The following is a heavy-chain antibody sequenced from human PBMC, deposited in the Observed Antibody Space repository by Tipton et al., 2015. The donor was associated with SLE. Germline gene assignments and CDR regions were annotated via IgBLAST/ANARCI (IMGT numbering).Heavy chain of an antibody. D-gene: IGHD6-19*01. J-gene: IGHJ4*02. Sequence: QVQLVQSGAEVKKPGASVKVSCKASGYTFTSYGISWVRQAPGQGLEWMGWISAYNGNTNYAQKLQGRVTMTRNTSISTAYMELSSLGSEDTAVYYCARVVAGRAGYFDYWGQGTLVTVSS. CDR2: ISAYNGNT. CDR3: ARVVAGRAGYFDY. CDR1: GYTFTSYG. V-gene: IGHV1-18*01.